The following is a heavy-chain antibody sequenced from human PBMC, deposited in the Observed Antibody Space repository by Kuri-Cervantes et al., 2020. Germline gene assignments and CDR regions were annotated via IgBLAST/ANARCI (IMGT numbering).Heavy chain of an antibody. V-gene: IGHV3-21*01. CDR3: ARLVVASNYYYYGMDV. CDR1: GFTFSSYS. J-gene: IGHJ6*02. D-gene: IGHD2-15*01. CDR2: ISSSSSYI. Sequence: GESLNISCAASGFTFSSYSMNWVRQAPGKGLEWVSSISSSSSYIYYADSVKGRFTISRDNAKNSLYLQMNSLRAEDTAVYYCARLVVASNYYYYGMDVWGQGTTVTVSS.